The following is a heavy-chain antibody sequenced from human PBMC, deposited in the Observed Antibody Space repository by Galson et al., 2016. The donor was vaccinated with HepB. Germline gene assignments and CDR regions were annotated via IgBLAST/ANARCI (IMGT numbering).Heavy chain of an antibody. CDR2: ICGSDDTT. CDR1: GFTFSSYA. Sequence: SLRLSCAASGFTFSSYAMTWVRRAPGKGLEWVSGICGSDDTTYYADSVKGRFTISRDNSKNTVYLQMISLRAEDTAVYYCAKGRIASCYDALEIWGQWTMVIVSP. V-gene: IGHV3-23*01. CDR3: AKGRIASCYDALEI. D-gene: IGHD2-21*01. J-gene: IGHJ3*02.